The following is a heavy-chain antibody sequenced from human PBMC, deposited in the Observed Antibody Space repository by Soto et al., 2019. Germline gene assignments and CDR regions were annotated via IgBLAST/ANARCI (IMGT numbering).Heavy chain of an antibody. CDR2: IYSGGST. CDR3: ASNDFWSGSDY. J-gene: IGHJ4*02. CDR1: GFTVSSNY. Sequence: GGSQRLSCTASGFTVSSNYMSWVRQAPGKGLEWVSVIYSGGSTYYADSVKGRFTISRDNSKNTLYLQMNSLRAEDTAVYYCASNDFWSGSDYWGQGTLVTV. V-gene: IGHV3-66*01. D-gene: IGHD3-3*01.